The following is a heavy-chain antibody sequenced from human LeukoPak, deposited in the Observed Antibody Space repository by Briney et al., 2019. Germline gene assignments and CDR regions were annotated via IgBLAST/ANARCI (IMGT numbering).Heavy chain of an antibody. V-gene: IGHV3-53*01. Sequence: PGGSLRLSCAVFGFTASSNYLSWVRQAPGKGLEWVSVIYPGVSGSSVYYADSVKGRFTISSDNSENTLFLQLNSLRADDTAVYYCARGDGRYVWGQGTTVTVSS. CDR2: IYPGVSGSSV. J-gene: IGHJ6*02. CDR1: GFTASSNY. CDR3: ARGDGRYV.